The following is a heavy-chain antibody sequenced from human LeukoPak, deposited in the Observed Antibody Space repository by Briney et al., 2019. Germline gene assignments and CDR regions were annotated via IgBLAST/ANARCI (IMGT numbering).Heavy chain of an antibody. CDR1: GYTFTSYG. J-gene: IGHJ5*02. Sequence: ASVKVSCKASGYTFTSYGISWVRQAPGQGLEWMGWISAYNGNTNYAQKLQGRVTMTTDTSTSTAYMELRSLRSDDTAVYYCARDGNNSWNDENWFDPWGQGTLVTVSS. CDR3: ARDGNNSWNDENWFDP. D-gene: IGHD1-1*01. V-gene: IGHV1-18*01. CDR2: ISAYNGNT.